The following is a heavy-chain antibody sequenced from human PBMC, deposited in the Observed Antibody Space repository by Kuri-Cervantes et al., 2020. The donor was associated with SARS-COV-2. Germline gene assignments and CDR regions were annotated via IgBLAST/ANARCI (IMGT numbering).Heavy chain of an antibody. CDR2: ISSSSSTI. CDR3: ARDKWPIVVVTCYFDY. J-gene: IGHJ4*02. CDR1: GFTFSSYS. Sequence: GGSLRLSCAASGFTFSSYSMNWVRQAPGKGLEWVSYISSSSSTIYYADSVKGRFTISRDNAKNSPYLQMNSLRAEDTAVYYCARDKWPIVVVTCYFDYWGQATLATVSS. D-gene: IGHD2-21*02. V-gene: IGHV3-48*01.